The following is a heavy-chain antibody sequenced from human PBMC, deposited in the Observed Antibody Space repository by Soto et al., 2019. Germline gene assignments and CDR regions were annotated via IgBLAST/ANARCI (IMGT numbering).Heavy chain of an antibody. Sequence: PSETLSLTCTVSSDSISSYYWIWIRQSPGKGLEWIGYTDYSGNTNYNPSLKSRVTISGDTSKNQFSLRLSSVTAADTAVYYCARAVGDPLYYYMDVWGKGTTVTVSS. J-gene: IGHJ6*03. CDR3: ARAVGDPLYYYMDV. CDR2: TDYSGNT. D-gene: IGHD6-19*01. V-gene: IGHV4-59*08. CDR1: SDSISSYY.